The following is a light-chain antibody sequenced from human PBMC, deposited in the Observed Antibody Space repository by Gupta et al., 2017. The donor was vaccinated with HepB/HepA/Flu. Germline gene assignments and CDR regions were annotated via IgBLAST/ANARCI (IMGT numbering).Light chain of an antibody. CDR1: QSVSSSY. CDR2: GAS. CDR3: QQYGSSPPVT. J-gene: IGKJ4*01. V-gene: IGKV3-20*01. Sequence: EIVLTQSPGTLSLSPRERATLSCRASQSVSSSYLAWYQQKPGQAPRLLIYGASSRPTGIPDRFSGSGSGTDFTLTISRLEPEDFAVYYCQQYGSSPPVTFGGGTKVEIK.